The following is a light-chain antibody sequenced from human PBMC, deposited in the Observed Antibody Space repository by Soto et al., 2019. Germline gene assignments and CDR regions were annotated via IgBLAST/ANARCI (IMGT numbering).Light chain of an antibody. CDR3: CSYATTNTFV. CDR2: EVS. V-gene: IGLV2-23*02. CDR1: SSDVGNYNL. J-gene: IGLJ2*01. Sequence: SALTQPASVSGSPGQSITISCTGTSSDVGNYNLVSWYQQHPGKAPKVMIFEVSKRPSGVSNRFSGSKSGSTASLTVSGLQAEDEADYYCCSYATTNTFVFGGGTKLTVL.